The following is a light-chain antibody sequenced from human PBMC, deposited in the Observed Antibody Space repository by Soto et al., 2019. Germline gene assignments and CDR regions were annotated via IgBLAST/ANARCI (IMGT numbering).Light chain of an antibody. CDR1: SSDVGSYDV. J-gene: IGLJ2*01. V-gene: IGLV2-14*02. CDR3: SSYTSSSTRV. Sequence: QSALTQPASVSGSPGQSITISCTGASSDVGSYDVVSWYQQHPGKAPKLIIYEATKRPSGVSNRFSGSKAGNTASLTISGLQADDEADYYCSSYTSSSTRVFGGGTKLTVL. CDR2: EAT.